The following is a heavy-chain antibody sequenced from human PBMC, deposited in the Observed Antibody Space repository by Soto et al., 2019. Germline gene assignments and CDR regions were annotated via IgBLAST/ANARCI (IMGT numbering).Heavy chain of an antibody. CDR3: AKDRAAGIVDGRVYWFDP. D-gene: IGHD6-13*01. Sequence: GGPLRLSCAASGFTFSSYAMSWVRQAPGKGLEWVSAISGSGGSTYYADSVKGRFTISRDNSKNTLYLQMNSLRAEDTAVYYCAKDRAAGIVDGRVYWFDPWGQGTLVTVSS. CDR2: ISGSGGST. CDR1: GFTFSSYA. V-gene: IGHV3-23*01. J-gene: IGHJ5*02.